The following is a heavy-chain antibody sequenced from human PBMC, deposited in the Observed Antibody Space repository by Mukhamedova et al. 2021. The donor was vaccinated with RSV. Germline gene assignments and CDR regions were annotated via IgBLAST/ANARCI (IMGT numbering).Heavy chain of an antibody. D-gene: IGHD1-26*01. V-gene: IGHV3-7*03. J-gene: IGHJ4*02. CDR2: IKEDGSEK. CDR3: ARVLVRYSENYYYFFDY. Sequence: EWVATIKEDGSEKYYVDSMKGRFTISRDNAQNSVYLQMDSLRAEDTAVYYCARVLVRYSENYYYFFDYWGQGTLVTVSS.